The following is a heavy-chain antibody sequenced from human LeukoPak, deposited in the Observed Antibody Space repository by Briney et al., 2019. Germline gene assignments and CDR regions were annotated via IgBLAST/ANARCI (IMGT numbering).Heavy chain of an antibody. CDR1: GFTVSSNS. J-gene: IGHJ4*02. Sequence: PGGSLRLSCTVSGFTVSSNSMSWVRQAPGKGLEWVSLFIVPVAHYSDSVKGRFTISIDNSKNTLYLQMNSLRAEDTAVYYCARIGPLEVFDYWGQGTLVTVSS. V-gene: IGHV3-53*01. CDR3: ARIGPLEVFDY. CDR2: FIVPVA. D-gene: IGHD3-10*01.